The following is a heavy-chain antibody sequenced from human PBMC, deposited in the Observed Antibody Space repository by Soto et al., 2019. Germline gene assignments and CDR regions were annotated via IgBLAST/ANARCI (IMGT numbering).Heavy chain of an antibody. CDR3: AKGPKYYYDSSGYSNWFDP. D-gene: IGHD3-22*01. J-gene: IGHJ5*02. V-gene: IGHV3-23*01. CDR2: ISGSGGST. CDR1: GSTFSSYA. Sequence: PGGSLRLSCAASGSTFSSYAMSWVRQAPGKGLEWVSAISGSGGSTYYADSVKGRFTISRDNSKNTLYLQMNSLRAEDTAVYYCAKGPKYYYDSSGYSNWFDPWGQGTLVTVSS.